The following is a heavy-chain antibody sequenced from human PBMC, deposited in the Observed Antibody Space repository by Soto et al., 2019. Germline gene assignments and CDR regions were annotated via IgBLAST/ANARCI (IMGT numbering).Heavy chain of an antibody. Sequence: PGGSLRLSCAASGFPFSSYEMNLVRQSPGKGLEWVSFVTIGGSIISYADSVKGRFTISRDNAKNSLYLQMNSLRAEDTAVYYCARAGHGNNLTYAFDIWGQGTRVAVSS. J-gene: IGHJ3*02. CDR2: VTIGGSII. CDR3: ARAGHGNNLTYAFDI. CDR1: GFPFSSYE. D-gene: IGHD1-1*01. V-gene: IGHV3-48*03.